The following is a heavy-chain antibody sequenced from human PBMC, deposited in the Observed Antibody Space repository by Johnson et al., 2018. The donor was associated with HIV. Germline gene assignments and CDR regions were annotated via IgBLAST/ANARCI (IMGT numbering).Heavy chain of an antibody. Sequence: QVQLVGSGGGVVQPGRSLRLSCAASGFTFSSYAMHWVRQAPGKGLEWVAIISYDGNNKYYADSVKGRFTISRDNSKNTLYLQMNSLRAEDTALYYCAKGGIATRFFDIWGQGTMVTVSS. J-gene: IGHJ3*02. D-gene: IGHD6-6*01. V-gene: IGHV3-30*04. CDR2: ISYDGNNK. CDR1: GFTFSSYA. CDR3: AKGGIATRFFDI.